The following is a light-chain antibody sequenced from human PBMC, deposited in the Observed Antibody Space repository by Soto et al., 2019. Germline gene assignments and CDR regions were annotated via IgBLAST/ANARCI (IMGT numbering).Light chain of an antibody. Sequence: EIMMTQSPATLSLSPGQRATLSCRASERITGNLAWYQHRPGQAPRLLIYDASTRATDIPARFSGRGSRTEFTLTISSLQAEDSAVYYCQQYHDWPRTFGQGTKVDIK. J-gene: IGKJ1*01. CDR1: ERITGN. V-gene: IGKV3-15*01. CDR2: DAS. CDR3: QQYHDWPRT.